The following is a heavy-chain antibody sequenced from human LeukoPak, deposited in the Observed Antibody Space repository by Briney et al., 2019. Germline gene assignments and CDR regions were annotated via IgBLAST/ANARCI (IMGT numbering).Heavy chain of an antibody. D-gene: IGHD6-13*01. Sequence: GASVKVSCKASGGTFSSYAISWVRQAPGQGLEWMGRIIPILGIANYAQKFQGRVTITADKSTSTAYMELSSLRSEDTAVYYCARDGGYSSSWYWFDPWGQGTLVTVSS. CDR1: GGTFSSYA. V-gene: IGHV1-69*04. CDR2: IIPILGIA. J-gene: IGHJ5*02. CDR3: ARDGGYSSSWYWFDP.